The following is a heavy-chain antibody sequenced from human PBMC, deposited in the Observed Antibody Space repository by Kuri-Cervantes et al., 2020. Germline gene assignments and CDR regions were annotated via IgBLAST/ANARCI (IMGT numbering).Heavy chain of an antibody. Sequence: ASVKVSCKVPGYTLTELSMHWVRQAPGKGLEWMGGFDPEDGETIYAQKFQGRVTMTEDTSTDTAYMELSSLRSEDTAVYYCATLYSSGAGVDYWGQGTLVTVSS. V-gene: IGHV1-24*01. J-gene: IGHJ4*02. CDR1: GYTLTELS. D-gene: IGHD6-19*01. CDR2: FDPEDGET. CDR3: ATLYSSGAGVDY.